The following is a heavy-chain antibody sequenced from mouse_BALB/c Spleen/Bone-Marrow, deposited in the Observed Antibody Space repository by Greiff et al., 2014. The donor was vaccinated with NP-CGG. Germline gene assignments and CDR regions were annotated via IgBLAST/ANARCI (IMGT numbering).Heavy chain of an antibody. CDR2: INPSTGHT. CDR1: GYTFTSHW. V-gene: IGHV1-7*01. D-gene: IGHD4-1*01. CDR3: SRGNWEAMDD. J-gene: IGHJ4*01. Sequence: QVQLQQSGAELAKPGASVKMSCKASGYTFTSHWMHWVKQRPGQGLEWIGYINPSTGHTEYDQKFKDKATLTADKSSSTAYMQLSSLTSEYSAVYYCSRGNWEAMDDWGQGTSVTVSS.